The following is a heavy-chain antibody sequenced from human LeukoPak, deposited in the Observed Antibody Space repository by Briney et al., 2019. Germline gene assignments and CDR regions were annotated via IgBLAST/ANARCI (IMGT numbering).Heavy chain of an antibody. Sequence: GSLRLSCAASGFTFSSYGMHWVRQAPGKGLEWVAVISYDGSNKYYADSVKGRFTISRDNSKNTLYLQMNSLRAEDTAVYYCARDQEIDFWSGYYAYWGQGTLVTVSS. CDR3: ARDQEIDFWSGYYAY. V-gene: IGHV3-30*19. D-gene: IGHD3-3*01. J-gene: IGHJ4*02. CDR2: ISYDGSNK. CDR1: GFTFSSYG.